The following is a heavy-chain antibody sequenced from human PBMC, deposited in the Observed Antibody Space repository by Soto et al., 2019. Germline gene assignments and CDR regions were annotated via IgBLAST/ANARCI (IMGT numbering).Heavy chain of an antibody. CDR1: GGSISSGGYS. Sequence: PSETLSLTCTVSGGSISSGGYSWSWIRQPPGKGLEWIGYIYHSGSTYYNPSLKSRVTISVDRSKNQFSLKLSSVTAADTAVYYCARAGGLGAVAVEYWGQGTLVTVSS. D-gene: IGHD6-19*01. CDR2: IYHSGST. J-gene: IGHJ4*02. CDR3: ARAGGLGAVAVEY. V-gene: IGHV4-30-2*01.